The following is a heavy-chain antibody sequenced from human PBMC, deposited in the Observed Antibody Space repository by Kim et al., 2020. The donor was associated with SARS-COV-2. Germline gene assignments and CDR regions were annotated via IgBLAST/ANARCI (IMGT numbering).Heavy chain of an antibody. D-gene: IGHD2-15*01. CDR1: GHTFTRDS. J-gene: IGHJ4*02. CDR3: LGGYYFDY. CDR2: IDCGNGNT. V-gene: IGHV1-3*01. Sequence: ASVKVSCKTSGHTFTRDSIHWVRQAPGQRLEWMGGIDCGNGNTISSQKFQGRVTLSTYTSASTAYMELSSLRSEDSAVYFCLGGYYFDYWGQGTVVTVSS.